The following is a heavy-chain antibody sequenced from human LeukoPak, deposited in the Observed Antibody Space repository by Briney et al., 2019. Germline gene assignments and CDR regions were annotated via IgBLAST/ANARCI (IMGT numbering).Heavy chain of an antibody. CDR1: FG. Sequence: FGGSWIRKDNGQGLEWMGWMNPNSGNTGYAQKFQGRVNMTRNTSISTAYMELSSLESEDTAVYYCARRRSGSSGPPSDHWGQGTLVTVSS. J-gene: IGHJ4*02. CDR3: ARRRSGSSGPPSDH. CDR2: MNPNSGNT. D-gene: IGHD6-6*01. V-gene: IGHV1-8*01.